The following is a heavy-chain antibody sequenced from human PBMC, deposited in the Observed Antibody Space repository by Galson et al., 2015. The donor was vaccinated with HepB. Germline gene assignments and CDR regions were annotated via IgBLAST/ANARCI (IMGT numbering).Heavy chain of an antibody. CDR3: TRHREVTAILGPNYYGMDV. J-gene: IGHJ6*02. V-gene: IGHV3-73*01. CDR2: IRSKANSYAT. CDR1: GFTFSGSA. Sequence: SLRLSCAASGFTFSGSAMHWVRQASGKGLEWVGRIRSKANSYATAYAASVKGRFTISRDDSKNTAYLQMNSLKTEDTAVYYCTRHREVTAILGPNYYGMDVWGQGTTVTVSS. D-gene: IGHD2-21*02.